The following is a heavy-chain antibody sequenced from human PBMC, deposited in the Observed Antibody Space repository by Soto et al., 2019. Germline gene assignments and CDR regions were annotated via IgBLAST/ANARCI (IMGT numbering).Heavy chain of an antibody. Sequence: QVQLVESGGGLVKPGGSLRLSCAASGFTFSDSYISWIRQAPGKGLEWVSYISGSSSYTNYADSVRGRFTISRYNAMNSLFPQINSLRAEDTAVYYCARAYHRWHHDDWGQGTLVTVSS. D-gene: IGHD2-2*01. J-gene: IGHJ4*02. CDR2: ISGSSSYT. CDR3: ARAYHRWHHDD. CDR1: GFTFSDSY. V-gene: IGHV3-11*05.